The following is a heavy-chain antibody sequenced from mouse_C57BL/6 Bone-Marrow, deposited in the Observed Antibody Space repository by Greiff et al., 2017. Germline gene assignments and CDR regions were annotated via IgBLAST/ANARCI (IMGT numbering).Heavy chain of an antibody. J-gene: IGHJ4*01. Sequence: QVQLQQSGAELVKPGASVKISCKASGYAFSSYWMNWVKQRPGKGLEWIGQIYPGDGDTNYNGKFKGKATLTADKSSSTAYMQLSSLTSEDSAVYFCARDWDAYYAMGYWGQGTSVTVSS. CDR1: GYAFSSYW. D-gene: IGHD4-1*01. V-gene: IGHV1-80*01. CDR3: ARDWDAYYAMGY. CDR2: IYPGDGDT.